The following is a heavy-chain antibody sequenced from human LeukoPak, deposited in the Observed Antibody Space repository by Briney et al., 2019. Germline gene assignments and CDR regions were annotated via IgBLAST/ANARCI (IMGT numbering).Heavy chain of an antibody. J-gene: IGHJ4*02. CDR2: ISGSGGST. CDR3: AKDDGWYRPPGFDY. CDR1: GFTFSSYA. Sequence: GGSLRLSCAASGFTFSSYAMSWVRQAPGKGLEWVSAISGSGGSTYYADSVKGRFTVSRDNSKNTLYVQMNSLRADDTAVYYCAKDDGWYRPPGFDYWGQGTLVTVSS. V-gene: IGHV3-23*01. D-gene: IGHD6-19*01.